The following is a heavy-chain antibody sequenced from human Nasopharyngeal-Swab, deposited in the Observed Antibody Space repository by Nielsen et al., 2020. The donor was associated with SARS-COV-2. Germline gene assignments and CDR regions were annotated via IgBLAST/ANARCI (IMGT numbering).Heavy chain of an antibody. V-gene: IGHV4-34*01. CDR3: ARGLYSFDI. J-gene: IGHJ3*02. D-gene: IGHD2-2*02. CDR2: INHSGST. Sequence: SETLSLTCAVYGGSFSGYYWSWIRQPPGKGLEWIGEINHSGSTNYNPSLKSRVTISVDTSKNQFSLKLSSVTAVDTAVYYCARGLYSFDIWGQGTMVTVSS. CDR1: GGSFSGYY.